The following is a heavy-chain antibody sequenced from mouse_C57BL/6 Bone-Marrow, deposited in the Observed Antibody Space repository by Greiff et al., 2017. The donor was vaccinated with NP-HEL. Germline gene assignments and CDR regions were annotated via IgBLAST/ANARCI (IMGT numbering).Heavy chain of an antibody. D-gene: IGHD2-4*01. CDR2: IDPNSGGT. Sequence: VQLQQPGAELVKPGASVKLSCKASGYTFTSYWMHWVKQRPGRGLEWIGRIDPNSGGTKYNEKFKSKATLTVDKPSSTAYMQLSSLTSEDSAVYYCAREWGHYDYDGVSWYFDVWGTGTTVTVSS. CDR1: GYTFTSYW. CDR3: AREWGHYDYDGVSWYFDV. J-gene: IGHJ1*03. V-gene: IGHV1-72*01.